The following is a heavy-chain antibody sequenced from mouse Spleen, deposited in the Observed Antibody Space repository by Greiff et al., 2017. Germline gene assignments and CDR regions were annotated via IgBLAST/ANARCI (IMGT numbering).Heavy chain of an antibody. V-gene: IGHV7-3*02. CDR2: IRNKANGYTT. D-gene: IGHD4-1*01. CDR3: ARALTVYYFDY. Sequence: EVMLVESGGGLVQPGGSLRLSCATSGFTFTDYYMSWVRQPPGKALEWLGFIRNKANGYTTEYSASVKGRFTISRDNSQSILYLQMNTLRAEDSATYYCARALTVYYFDYWGQGTTLTVSS. CDR1: GFTFTDYY. J-gene: IGHJ2*01.